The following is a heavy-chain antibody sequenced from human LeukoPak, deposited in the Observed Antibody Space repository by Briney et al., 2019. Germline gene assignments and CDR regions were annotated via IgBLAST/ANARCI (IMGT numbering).Heavy chain of an antibody. CDR2: ISGSGGST. D-gene: IGHD3-3*01. CDR3: AKGGYYDFWSADILPDY. CDR1: GFTFSSYA. Sequence: GGSLKLSCAASGFTFSSYAMSWVRQAPGKGLEWVSAISGSGGSTYYADSVKGRFTISRDNSKNTLYLQMNSLRAEDTAVYYCAKGGYYDFWSADILPDYWGQGTLVTVSS. V-gene: IGHV3-23*01. J-gene: IGHJ4*02.